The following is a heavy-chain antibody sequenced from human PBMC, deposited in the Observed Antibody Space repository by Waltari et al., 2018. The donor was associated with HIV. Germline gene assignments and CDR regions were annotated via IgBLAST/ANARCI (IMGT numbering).Heavy chain of an antibody. CDR2: IRSKAYGGTI. Sequence: EVQLVESGGGLVQQGRSLRLSCTASGFTFGHYAMSWCGQAPGKGLEWVGFIRSKAYGGTIEYAASVKGRFTISRDDSKSIAYLQMNSLKTEDTAVYYCTRFVPGSYFDYWGQGTLVTVSS. J-gene: IGHJ4*02. D-gene: IGHD2-21*01. V-gene: IGHV3-49*03. CDR1: GFTFGHYA. CDR3: TRFVPGSYFDY.